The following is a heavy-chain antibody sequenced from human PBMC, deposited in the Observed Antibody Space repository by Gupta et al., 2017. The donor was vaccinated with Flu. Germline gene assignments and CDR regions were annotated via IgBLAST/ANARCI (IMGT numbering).Heavy chain of an antibody. Sequence: QLQLVESGGGVVQPGRSLKLSCAASGFAFSKHGMHWVRQAPGKGLEWVAVIWDDGTNKYYEDSVRGRFTISRDNSKDTVYLQMNSLRAEDTAVLDGARAPNRILTGDRELWGQGTLGTVAS. D-gene: IGHD3-9*01. J-gene: IGHJ4*02. CDR2: IWDDGTNK. V-gene: IGHV3-33*01. CDR1: GFAFSKHG. CDR3: ARAPNRILTGDREL.